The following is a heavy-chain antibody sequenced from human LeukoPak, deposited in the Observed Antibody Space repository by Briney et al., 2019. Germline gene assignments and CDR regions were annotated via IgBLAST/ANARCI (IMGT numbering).Heavy chain of an antibody. CDR3: AKGGRDTDY. Sequence: GGSLRLSCAASGFTFSSYAMSWVRQAPGKGLEWVSAISGSGGSTYYADSVKGRFIISRDNSKNTVYLQMSSLRAEDTAVYYCAKGGRDTDYWGQGTLVTVSS. D-gene: IGHD5-24*01. V-gene: IGHV3-23*01. CDR1: GFTFSSYA. CDR2: ISGSGGST. J-gene: IGHJ4*02.